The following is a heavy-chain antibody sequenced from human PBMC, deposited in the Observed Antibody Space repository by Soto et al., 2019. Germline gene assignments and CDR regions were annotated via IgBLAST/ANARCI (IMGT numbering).Heavy chain of an antibody. CDR2: IKSKTDGGTT. Sequence: PXGSLRLSCAASGFTFSNAWMSWVRQAPGKGLEWVGRIKSKTDGGTTDYAAPVKGRFTISRDDSKNTLYLQMNSLKTEDTAVYYCTTDLGYYDSSGYSPGAFDIWGQGTMVTVSS. CDR1: GFTFSNAW. D-gene: IGHD3-22*01. V-gene: IGHV3-15*01. CDR3: TTDLGYYDSSGYSPGAFDI. J-gene: IGHJ3*02.